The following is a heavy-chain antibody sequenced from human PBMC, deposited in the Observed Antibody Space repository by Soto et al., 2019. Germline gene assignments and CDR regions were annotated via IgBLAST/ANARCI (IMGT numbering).Heavy chain of an antibody. CDR1: GFTFKNFA. CDR3: ARDWNAGIFDY. Sequence: GGSLRLSCAASGFTFKNFAMHWVRQAPGKGLEWVAMIWYDAGGKYYADSVKGRFTISRDHSKNTLSLQMDSLTAEDTAVYYCARDWNAGIFDYWGQGTLVTVSS. CDR2: IWYDAGGK. D-gene: IGHD1-1*01. J-gene: IGHJ4*02. V-gene: IGHV3-33*01.